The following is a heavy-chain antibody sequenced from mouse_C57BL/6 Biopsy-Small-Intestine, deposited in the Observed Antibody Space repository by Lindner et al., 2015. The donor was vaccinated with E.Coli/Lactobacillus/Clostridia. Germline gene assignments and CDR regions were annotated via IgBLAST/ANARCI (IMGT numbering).Heavy chain of an antibody. CDR1: GYTFTSYG. D-gene: IGHD3-2*02. Sequence: SVKVSCKASGYTFTSYGVSWVRQAPGQGLEWMAWISGYDGNTNYAQELQGRVTLTTDTSTSTVYMELRSLRSDDTAVYYCARTGFAVLRAYDYWGQGTLVTVSS. CDR2: ISGYDGNT. V-gene: IGHV1-74*01. J-gene: IGHJ4*01. CDR3: ARTGFAVLRAYDY.